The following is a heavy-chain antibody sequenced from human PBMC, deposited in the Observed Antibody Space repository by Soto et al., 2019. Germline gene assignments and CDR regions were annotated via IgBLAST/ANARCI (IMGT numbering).Heavy chain of an antibody. D-gene: IGHD3-22*01. CDR2: ISSSSSYI. Sequence: GGSPRLSCAASGFTFSSYSMNWVRQAPGKGLEWVSSISSSSSYIYYADSVKGRFTISRDNAKNSLYLQMNSLRAEDTAVYYCARDLHYYDSSGSLEYWGQGTLVTVSS. CDR3: ARDLHYYDSSGSLEY. J-gene: IGHJ4*02. V-gene: IGHV3-21*01. CDR1: GFTFSSYS.